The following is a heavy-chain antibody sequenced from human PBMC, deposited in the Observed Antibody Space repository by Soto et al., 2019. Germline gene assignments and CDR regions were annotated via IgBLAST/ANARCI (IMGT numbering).Heavy chain of an antibody. CDR3: ARRGYFDSSGYLAY. CDR1: VYTFSSYG. V-gene: IGHV1-18*04. CDR2: TRGDNSKT. D-gene: IGHD3-22*01. J-gene: IGHJ4*02. Sequence: QVQLVQSGADLKKPGASVKVSCKASVYTFSSYGISWVRHAPGQGLEWMGWTRGDNSKTNYAQKFQGRVTLTTDTSTSTAYMEVRSLRSDDTAVYYCARRGYFDSSGYLAYWGQGTLVTVSS.